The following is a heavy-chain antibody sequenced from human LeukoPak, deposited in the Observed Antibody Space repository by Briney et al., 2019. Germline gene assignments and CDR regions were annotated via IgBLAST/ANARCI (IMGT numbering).Heavy chain of an antibody. J-gene: IGHJ4*02. V-gene: IGHV3-48*02. CDR1: GFTFSYYD. Sequence: GGSLRLSCAASGFTFSYYDMNWVRQAPGKGLEWVSYISGTSSTIYYASSVKGRFTISRDNAKKSLYLQMNSLTDGDTAVYYCARGVALWGQGTLVTVSS. CDR2: ISGTSSTI. CDR3: ARGVAL.